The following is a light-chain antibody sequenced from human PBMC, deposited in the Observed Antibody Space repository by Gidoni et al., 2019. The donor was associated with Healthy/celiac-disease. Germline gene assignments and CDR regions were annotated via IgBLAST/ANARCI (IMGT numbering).Light chain of an antibody. V-gene: IGKV1-5*03. Sequence: DIQMTQSPSTLSASVGDRVTITCRASQSISSWLAWYQQKPGKAPKLLIYKASFLESGVPSRFSGSGSGTEFTRTISSLQPDDFATYYCQQSGAFGQGTKVEIK. CDR2: KAS. J-gene: IGKJ1*01. CDR1: QSISSW. CDR3: QQSGA.